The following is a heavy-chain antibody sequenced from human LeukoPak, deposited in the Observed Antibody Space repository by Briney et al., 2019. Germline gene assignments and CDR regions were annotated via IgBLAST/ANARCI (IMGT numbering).Heavy chain of an antibody. CDR2: IIPILGIA. J-gene: IGHJ4*02. CDR1: GGTFSSYA. CDR3: AREGVERYCSSTSCYEGDY. D-gene: IGHD2-2*01. Sequence: ASVKVSCKASGGTFSSYAISWVRQARGQGLEWMGRIIPILGIANYAQKFQGRVTITADKSTSTAYMELSSLRSEDTAVYYCAREGVERYCSSTSCYEGDYWGQGTLVTVSS. V-gene: IGHV1-69*04.